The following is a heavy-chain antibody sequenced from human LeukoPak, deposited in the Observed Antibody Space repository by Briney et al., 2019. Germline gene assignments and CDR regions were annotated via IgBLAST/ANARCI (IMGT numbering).Heavy chain of an antibody. Sequence: GGYLRLSCAASGFTFSSYSMNWVRQAPGKGLEWVSSISSSSSYIYYADSVKGRFAISRDNAKNSLYLQMSSLRAEDTAVYYCARRKYDCGGGSCYGFAFDIWGQGTMVTVSS. CDR2: ISSSSSYI. D-gene: IGHD2-15*01. CDR3: ARRKYDCGGGSCYGFAFDI. CDR1: GFTFSSYS. J-gene: IGHJ3*02. V-gene: IGHV3-21*01.